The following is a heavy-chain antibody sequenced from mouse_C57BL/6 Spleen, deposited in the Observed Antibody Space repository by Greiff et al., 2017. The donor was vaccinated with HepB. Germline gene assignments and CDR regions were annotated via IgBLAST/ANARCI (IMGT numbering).Heavy chain of an antibody. J-gene: IGHJ3*01. Sequence: QVQLQQPGAELVKPGASVKLSCKASGYTFNSYWMQWVKQRPGQGLEWIGEIDPSDSYTNYNQKFKGKATLTVDTSSSTAYMQLSSLTSEDSAVYYCARRDYGSPFAYWGQGTLVTVSA. D-gene: IGHD1-1*01. CDR3: ARRDYGSPFAY. V-gene: IGHV1-50*01. CDR2: IDPSDSYT. CDR1: GYTFNSYW.